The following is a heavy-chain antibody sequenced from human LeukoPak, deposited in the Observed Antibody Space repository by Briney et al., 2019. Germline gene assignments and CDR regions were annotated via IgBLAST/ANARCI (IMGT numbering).Heavy chain of an antibody. CDR3: ARAHYYYDSSGYRHDAFDI. J-gene: IGHJ3*02. D-gene: IGHD3-22*01. Sequence: PGGSLRLSCAASGFTFSNAWMSWVRQAPGKGLEWVSAISGSGGSTYYADSVKGRFTISRDNSKNTLYLQMNSLRAEDTAVYYCARAHYYYDSSGYRHDAFDIWGQGTMVTVSS. CDR1: GFTFSNAW. CDR2: ISGSGGST. V-gene: IGHV3-23*01.